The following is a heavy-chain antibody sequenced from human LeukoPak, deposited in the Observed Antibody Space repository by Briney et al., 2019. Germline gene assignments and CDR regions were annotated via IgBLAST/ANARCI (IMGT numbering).Heavy chain of an antibody. CDR1: GFSFSAYP. J-gene: IGHJ3*02. V-gene: IGHV3-23*01. D-gene: IGHD1-1*01. CDR2: ISASGDVT. CDR3: AKSLFTSATGTGRAFHI. Sequence: GGSLRLSCAASGFSFSAYPMGWVRQAPGKGLQWLSGISASGDVTFHADRVKGRFAISRDNSKNTLYLQMTGLRAGDTAEYYCAKSLFTSATGTGRAFHIWGQGTMVTVSS.